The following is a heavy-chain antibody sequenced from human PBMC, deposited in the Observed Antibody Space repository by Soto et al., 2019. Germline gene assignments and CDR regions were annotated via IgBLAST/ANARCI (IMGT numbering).Heavy chain of an antibody. CDR1: GGAISSGDYY. CDR2: IYYSGST. CDR3: ARTRGYTVTTPWYYGMDV. D-gene: IGHD4-4*01. J-gene: IGHJ6*02. Sequence: SSETLSLTCSVSGGAISSGDYYTSWIRQPPGKGLEWIGYIYYSGSTYYNPSLKSRVTISVDTSKNQFSLKLSSVTAADTAVYYCARTRGYTVTTPWYYGMDVWGQGTTVTVSS. V-gene: IGHV4-30-4*01.